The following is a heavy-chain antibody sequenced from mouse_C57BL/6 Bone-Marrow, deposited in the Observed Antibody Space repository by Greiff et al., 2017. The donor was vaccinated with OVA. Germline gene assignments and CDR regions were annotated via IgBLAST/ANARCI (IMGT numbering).Heavy chain of an antibody. V-gene: IGHV5-17*01. D-gene: IGHD1-1*01. Sequence: EVQLVESGGGLVKPGGSLKLSCAASGFTFSDYGMHWVRQAPEKGLEWVAYISSGSSTIYYAATVKGRFTISRDNAKNTLFLQMTSLMSEDTAMYYCARRTVVAPYAMDYWGQGTSVTVSS. CDR1: GFTFSDYG. CDR3: ARRTVVAPYAMDY. J-gene: IGHJ4*01. CDR2: ISSGSSTI.